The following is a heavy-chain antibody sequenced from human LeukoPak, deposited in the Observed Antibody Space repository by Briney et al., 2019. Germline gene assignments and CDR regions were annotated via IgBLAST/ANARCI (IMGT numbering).Heavy chain of an antibody. D-gene: IGHD4-23*01. V-gene: IGHV5-51*01. CDR2: IFPGDSET. CDR3: ARRVVNNRNWYFNL. J-gene: IGHJ2*01. CDR1: GYSFTTHW. Sequence: GESLKISCKGPGYSFTTHWIGWVRQLPGKGLEWMGLIFPGDSETIYSPSLQGQVTISADKSINTAYLQWSSLKASETAMYYCARRVVNNRNWYFNLWGRGTLVTVSS.